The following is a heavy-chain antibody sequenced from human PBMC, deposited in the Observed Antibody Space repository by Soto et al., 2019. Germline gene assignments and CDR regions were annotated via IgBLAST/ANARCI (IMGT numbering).Heavy chain of an antibody. Sequence: PGGSLRLSCAASGFTFSTYGMHWVRQAPGKGPQWVALISYDGSKKYYADSVTGRFTISRGNSKNTVSLQMNSLKAEDTALYYCVKDPLLNDSRHGGASPIWGSGTMVNVPS. CDR3: VKDPLLNDSRHGGASPI. D-gene: IGHD3-22*01. J-gene: IGHJ3*02. V-gene: IGHV3-30*18. CDR2: ISYDGSKK. CDR1: GFTFSTYG.